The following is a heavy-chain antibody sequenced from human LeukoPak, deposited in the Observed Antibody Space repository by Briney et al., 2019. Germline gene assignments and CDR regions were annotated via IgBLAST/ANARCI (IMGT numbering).Heavy chain of an antibody. CDR2: IYYSGST. V-gene: IGHV4-59*08. J-gene: IGHJ4*02. D-gene: IGHD4-11*01. CDR3: ARLMDYTYFDY. CDR1: GGSISSYY. Sequence: PSETPSLTCTVSGGSISSYYWSWIRQPPGKGLEWIGYIYYSGSTNYNPSLKSRVTISVDTSKNQFSLKLSSVTAADTAVYYCARLMDYTYFDYWGQGTLVTVSS.